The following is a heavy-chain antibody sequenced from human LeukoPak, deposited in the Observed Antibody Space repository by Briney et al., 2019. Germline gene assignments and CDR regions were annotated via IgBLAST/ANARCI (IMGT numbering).Heavy chain of an antibody. CDR1: GFSFSTFG. D-gene: IGHD1-1*01. CDR3: AREGYRDYYYGMYV. V-gene: IGHV3-33*01. CDR2: ISYDGSNK. Sequence: PGGSLRLSCAASGFSFSTFGMHWVRQAPGKGLEWVAVISYDGSNKLYADSVKGRFTISRDNSKNTLYLQINSLRAGDTAVYYCAREGYRDYYYGMYVWGQGTTVTVSS. J-gene: IGHJ6*02.